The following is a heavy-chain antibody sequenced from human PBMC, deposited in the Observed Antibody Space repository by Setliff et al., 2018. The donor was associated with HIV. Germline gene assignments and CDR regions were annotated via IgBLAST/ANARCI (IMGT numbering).Heavy chain of an antibody. Sequence: NPSETLSLTCTVSGGSISSSSYYWGWIRQPPGEGLEWIGYINYRGSTYYNPSLKSRVTISVDTSKKQFSLNLSSVTAADTAVYYCARVSFYDSSFDYWGQGALVTVSS. J-gene: IGHJ4*02. CDR1: GGSISSSSYY. V-gene: IGHV4-31*03. CDR2: INYRGST. CDR3: ARVSFYDSSFDY. D-gene: IGHD3-22*01.